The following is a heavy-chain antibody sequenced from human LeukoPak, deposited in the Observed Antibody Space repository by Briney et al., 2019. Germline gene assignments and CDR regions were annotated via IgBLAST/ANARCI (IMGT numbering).Heavy chain of an antibody. CDR1: GGSISSSSYY. V-gene: IGHV4-39*07. D-gene: IGHD6-19*01. CDR3: ASLSGWKSFDY. Sequence: PSETLSLTCTVSGGSISSSSYYWGWIRQPPGKGLEWIGSIYYSGSTYYNPSLKSRVTISVDTSKNQFSLKLSSVTAADTAVYYCASLSGWKSFDYWGQGTLVTVSS. CDR2: IYYSGST. J-gene: IGHJ4*02.